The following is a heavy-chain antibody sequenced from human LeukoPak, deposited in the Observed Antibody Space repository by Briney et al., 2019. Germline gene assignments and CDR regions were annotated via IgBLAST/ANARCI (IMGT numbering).Heavy chain of an antibody. CDR2: IWYDGSNK. CDR1: GVTFSSYG. Sequence: GRSLRLSCAASGVTFSSYGMHWVRQAPGKGLEWVAVIWYDGSNKYYADSVKGRFTISRHNSKNPLYLQMNSLRAEDTAGYCCARDNCGMDVWGRGTTATVSS. CDR3: ARDNCGMDV. V-gene: IGHV3-33*01. J-gene: IGHJ6*02.